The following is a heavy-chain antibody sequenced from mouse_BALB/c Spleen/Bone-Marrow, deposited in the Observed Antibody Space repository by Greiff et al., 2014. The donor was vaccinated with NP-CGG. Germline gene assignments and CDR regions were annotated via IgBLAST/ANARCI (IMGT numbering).Heavy chain of an antibody. V-gene: IGHV1S34*01. CDR1: DYSFXXYY. D-gene: IGHD1-1*01. Sequence: ASVKISCKASDYSFXXYYMHWXKXXXXKSLEWIGXXXCYNGATSYNQKFKGKATFTVDTSSSTAYMQFSSLTSEDSAVYYCARSEGIYYYGSSYAMDYWGQGTSVTVSS. CDR3: ARSEGIYYYGSSYAMDY. J-gene: IGHJ4*01. CDR2: XXCYNGAT.